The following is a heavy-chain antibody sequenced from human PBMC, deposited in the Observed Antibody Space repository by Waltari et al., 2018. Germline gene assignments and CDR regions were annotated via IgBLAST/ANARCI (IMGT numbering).Heavy chain of an antibody. J-gene: IGHJ4*02. Sequence: QVQLVQSGAEVKKPGASVKVSCKASGYTFTGYYMHWVRQAPGQGLEWMGWTNPNRGGTNNAQKFQGRVTMTRDTSISTAYMELSRLRSDDTSVYYCARDVCGPAENCSSTSCYTCPGYWGQGTLVTVSS. D-gene: IGHD2-2*02. CDR3: ARDVCGPAENCSSTSCYTCPGY. V-gene: IGHV1-2*02. CDR2: TNPNRGGT. CDR1: GYTFTGYY.